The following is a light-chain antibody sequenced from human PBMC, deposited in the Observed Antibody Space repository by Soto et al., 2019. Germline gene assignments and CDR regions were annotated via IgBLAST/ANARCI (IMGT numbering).Light chain of an antibody. CDR3: SSYAGSNNLAYV. CDR1: SSDVGGYDF. Sequence: QSVRTQPPSASGSPGQSGTGSCTGTSSDVGGYDFVSWYQQHPGKVPKLIIYEVTRRPSGVPDRFSGSKSGNTASLTVSGLQADDEADYYCSSYAGSNNLAYVFGTETKVTVL. CDR2: EVT. V-gene: IGLV2-8*01. J-gene: IGLJ1*01.